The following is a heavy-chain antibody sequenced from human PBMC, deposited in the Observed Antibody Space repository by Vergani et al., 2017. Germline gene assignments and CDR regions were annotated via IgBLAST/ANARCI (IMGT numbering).Heavy chain of an antibody. V-gene: IGHV4-61*02. J-gene: IGHJ4*02. CDR2: IHTSGST. CDR3: AGGSCLGGSCYKPLVDY. D-gene: IGHD2-15*01. CDR1: GGSINSHNYY. Sequence: QVQLQESGPGLVKPSQTLSLTCTVSGGSINSHNYYWSWIRQPAGKGLEWIGRIHTSGSTNYNPSLKSRVTMSEDTSQNQFSLNLTSVTAADTAVYFCAGGSCLGGSCYKPLVDYGDQRILVAVSS.